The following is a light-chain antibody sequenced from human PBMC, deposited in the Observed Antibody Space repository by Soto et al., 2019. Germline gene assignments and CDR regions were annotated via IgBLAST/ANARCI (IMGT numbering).Light chain of an antibody. CDR2: DNN. CDR3: GTWDSSLSYVV. J-gene: IGLJ2*01. CDR1: SSNIGNNY. Sequence: QSVLTQPPSVSAGPGQKVTISCSGSSSNIGNNYVSWYQQLPGTAPKLLIYDNNKRPSGIPDRFSGSKSGTSATLGITGLQTGDEADYYCGTWDSSLSYVVFGGGTKVTVL. V-gene: IGLV1-51*01.